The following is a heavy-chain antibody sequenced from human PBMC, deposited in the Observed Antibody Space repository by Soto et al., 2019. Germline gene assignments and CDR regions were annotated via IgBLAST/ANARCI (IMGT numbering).Heavy chain of an antibody. V-gene: IGHV3-48*01. Sequence: GGSLRLSCAASGFTFSSYSMNWVRQAPGKGLEWVSYISSSSSTIYYADSVKGRFTISRDNAKNSLYLQMNSLRAEDTAVYYCARASGTTSAWVLDYYYYMDVWGKGTTVTVSS. CDR2: ISSSSSTI. J-gene: IGHJ6*03. D-gene: IGHD1-1*01. CDR3: ARASGTTSAWVLDYYYYMDV. CDR1: GFTFSSYS.